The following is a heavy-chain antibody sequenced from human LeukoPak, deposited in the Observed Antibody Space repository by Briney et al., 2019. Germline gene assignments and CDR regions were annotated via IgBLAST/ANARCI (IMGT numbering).Heavy chain of an antibody. J-gene: IGHJ4*02. V-gene: IGHV3-23*01. CDR1: GFTFSRYW. CDR2: ISSSGDST. D-gene: IGHD3-22*01. Sequence: GGSLRLSCVASGFTFSRYWMHWVRQAPGKGLEWVSSISSSGDSTFYADSVKDRFTISRDNSKNTLYLQMSRLRAEDTAVYYCAKDRPNYHESNGHYYRRDGDYWGQGTLVTVSS. CDR3: AKDRPNYHESNGHYYRRDGDY.